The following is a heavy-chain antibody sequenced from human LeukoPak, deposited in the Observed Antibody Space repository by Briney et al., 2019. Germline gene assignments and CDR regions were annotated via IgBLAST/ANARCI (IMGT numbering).Heavy chain of an antibody. V-gene: IGHV1-69*13. CDR1: GGTFSSYA. Sequence: ASVTVSCKASGGTFSSYAISWVRQAPGQGLEWMGGIIPIFGTANYAQKFQGRVTITADESTSTAYMELSSLRSEDTAVYYCARVNRELRYYYGMDVWGQGTTVTVSS. J-gene: IGHJ6*02. D-gene: IGHD1-26*01. CDR2: IIPIFGTA. CDR3: ARVNRELRYYYGMDV.